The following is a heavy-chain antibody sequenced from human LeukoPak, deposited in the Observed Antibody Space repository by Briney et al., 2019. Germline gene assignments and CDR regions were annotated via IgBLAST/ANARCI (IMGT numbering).Heavy chain of an antibody. CDR2: IYHSGST. V-gene: IGHV4-38-2*02. D-gene: IGHD3-10*01. CDR3: ARTLWFGESSHFDY. Sequence: SETLSLTCTVSGYSISSGYYWGWIRQPPGKGLEWIGYIYHSGSTYYNPSLKSRVTISVDRSKNQFSLKLSSVTAADTAVYYCARTLWFGESSHFDYWGQGTLVTVSS. CDR1: GYSISSGYY. J-gene: IGHJ4*02.